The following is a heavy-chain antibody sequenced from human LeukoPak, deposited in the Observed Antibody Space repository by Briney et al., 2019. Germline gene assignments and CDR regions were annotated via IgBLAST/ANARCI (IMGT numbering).Heavy chain of an antibody. V-gene: IGHV4-39*07. CDR1: GASISSSSYY. CDR3: ARGIYDFWSGYCHFDY. Sequence: SETLSLTCAVSGASISSSSYYWGWIRQPPGKGLEWIGSIYYSGSTYYNPSLKSRVTISIDTSKNQFSLKLSSVTAADTAVYYCARGIYDFWSGYCHFDYWGQGTLVTVSS. CDR2: IYYSGST. D-gene: IGHD3-3*01. J-gene: IGHJ4*02.